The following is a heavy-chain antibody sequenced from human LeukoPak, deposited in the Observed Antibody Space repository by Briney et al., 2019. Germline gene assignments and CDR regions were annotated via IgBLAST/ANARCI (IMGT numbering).Heavy chain of an antibody. D-gene: IGHD3-16*01. CDR2: ISAGSEDS. CDR1: GFTFGGYA. J-gene: IGHJ6*02. Sequence: GGSLRLSCTASGFTFGGYAMSWVRQAPGKGLEWVSSISAGSEDSYYADSVKGRFSISRDNDKNTLYLQVDRLRAEDTTVYSCARGGMKVYPGGVSLYYGMDVWGQGTTVTVSS. V-gene: IGHV3-23*01. CDR3: ARGGMKVYPGGVSLYYGMDV.